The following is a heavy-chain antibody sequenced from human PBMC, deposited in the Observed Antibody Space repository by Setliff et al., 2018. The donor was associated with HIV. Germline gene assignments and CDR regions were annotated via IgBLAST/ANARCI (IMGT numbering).Heavy chain of an antibody. Sequence: PSETLSLTCSVSDGSISSHYWSWIRQPPGKGLEWIGFIYYNGRTNYNPSLKSRVTISVDTSKNEIFLKLNSVTAADTAVFYCARVSRYCSGISCYSFSYDYYMDVWGKGTTVTVSS. CDR2: IYYNGRT. D-gene: IGHD2-15*01. V-gene: IGHV4-59*11. CDR1: DGSISSHY. CDR3: ARVSRYCSGISCYSFSYDYYMDV. J-gene: IGHJ6*03.